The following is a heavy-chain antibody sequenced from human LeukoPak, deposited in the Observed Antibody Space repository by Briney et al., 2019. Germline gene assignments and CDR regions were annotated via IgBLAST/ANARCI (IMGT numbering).Heavy chain of an antibody. V-gene: IGHV4-34*01. CDR1: GGSFSGYY. J-gene: IGHJ6*03. CDR2: INHSGST. CDR3: ARGIPDFWSGYSYYYYYYYMDV. D-gene: IGHD3-3*01. Sequence: SESLSLTCAVYGGSFSGYYWSWIRQPPGKGLEWIGEINHSGSTNYNPSLKSRVTISVDTSKNQFSLKLSSVTAADTAVYYCARGIPDFWSGYSYYYYYYYMDVWGKGTTVTVSS.